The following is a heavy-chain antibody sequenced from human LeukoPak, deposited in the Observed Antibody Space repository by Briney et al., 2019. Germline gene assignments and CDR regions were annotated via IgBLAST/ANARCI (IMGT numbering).Heavy chain of an antibody. V-gene: IGHV4-31*03. J-gene: IGHJ4*02. D-gene: IGHD5-24*01. Sequence: SETLSLTCTVSGGSISSGGYYWSWIRQHPGKGLEWIGYIYYSGSTYYNPSLKSRVTISVDTSKNQFSLKLSSVTAADTAVYYCARDNGGYKGIYFDYWGQGTLVTVSS. CDR1: GGSISSGGYY. CDR2: IYYSGST. CDR3: ARDNGGYKGIYFDY.